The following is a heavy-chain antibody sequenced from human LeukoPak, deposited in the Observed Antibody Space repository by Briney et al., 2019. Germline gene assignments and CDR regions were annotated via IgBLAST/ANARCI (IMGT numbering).Heavy chain of an antibody. CDR1: GFTLRSFG. CDR3: ARAISGSSGYYMDY. V-gene: IGHV3-7*01. CDR2: IKQDGSEK. Sequence: PGGSLRLSCATSGFTLRSFGMHWVRQAPGKGLEWVANIKQDGSEKYYVDSVRGRFTISRDNAKNSLYLQMNSLRAEDTAVYYCARAISGSSGYYMDYWGQGTLVTVSS. J-gene: IGHJ4*02. D-gene: IGHD3-22*01.